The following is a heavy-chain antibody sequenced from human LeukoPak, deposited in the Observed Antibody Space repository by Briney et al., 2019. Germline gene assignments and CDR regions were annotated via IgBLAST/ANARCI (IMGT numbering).Heavy chain of an antibody. CDR3: AKQGEIRQDYSSDV. V-gene: IGHV1-69*06. D-gene: IGHD1/OR15-1a*01. CDR1: GGSISSYG. Sequence: GSSVKVSCKASGGSISSYGISWVRQAPGQGLEWMGRIISVFGTANYAQKFQDRVTITADIASNTAYMELTSLTSEDTAVYFCAKQGEIRQDYSSDVWGNGTTVTVSS. CDR2: IISVFGTA. J-gene: IGHJ6*03.